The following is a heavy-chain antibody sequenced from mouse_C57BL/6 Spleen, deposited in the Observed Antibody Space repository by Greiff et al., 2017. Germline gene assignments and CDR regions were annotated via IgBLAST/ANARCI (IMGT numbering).Heavy chain of an antibody. CDR1: GYAFRSYW. CDR3: ARGNYDYDGPYFDY. CDR2: IYPGDGDT. D-gene: IGHD2-4*01. V-gene: IGHV1-80*01. J-gene: IGHJ2*01. Sequence: QVQLQQSGAELVKPGASVKISCKASGYAFRSYWMNWVKQRPGKGLEWIGQIYPGDGDTNYNGKFKGKAPLTEDKSSITAYMQLRSLTSEDSAVYFVARGNYDYDGPYFDYWGQGTTLTVSS.